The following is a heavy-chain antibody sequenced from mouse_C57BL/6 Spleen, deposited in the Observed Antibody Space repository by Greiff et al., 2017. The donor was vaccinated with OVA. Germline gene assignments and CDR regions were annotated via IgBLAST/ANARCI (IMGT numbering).Heavy chain of an antibody. D-gene: IGHD1-1*01. CDR1: GFTFTDYY. J-gene: IGHJ2*01. CDR3: ARSLYGSSLYYFDD. CDR2: IRNKANGYTT. Sequence: EVRLVESGGGLVQPGGSLSLSCAASGFTFTDYYMSWVRQPPGKALEWLGFIRNKANGYTTEYSASVKGRFTISRANSQSILYLQMNALRADDSAAYDGARSLYGSSLYYFDDWGQGTTLTVAS. V-gene: IGHV7-3*01.